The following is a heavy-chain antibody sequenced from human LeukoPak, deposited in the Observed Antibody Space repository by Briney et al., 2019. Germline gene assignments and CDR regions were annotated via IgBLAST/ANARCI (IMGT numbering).Heavy chain of an antibody. V-gene: IGHV3-74*01. Sequence: GGSLRLSCAASGFTFSSYWMHWVRQAPGKGLMLVSRIKSDGSETSYADSVKGRFTISRDNARNTLYLQMNSLRPEDTAIYYCASDRVFYGLDVWGQGTTVTVSS. CDR3: ASDRVFYGLDV. CDR1: GFTFSSYW. J-gene: IGHJ6*02. CDR2: IKSDGSET.